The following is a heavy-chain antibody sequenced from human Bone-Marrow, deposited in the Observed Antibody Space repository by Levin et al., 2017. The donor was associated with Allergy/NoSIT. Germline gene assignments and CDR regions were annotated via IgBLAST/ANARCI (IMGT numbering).Heavy chain of an antibody. CDR1: GGSFSGYY. CDR3: ARAPITRYYFDY. CDR2: INHSGST. V-gene: IGHV4-34*01. Sequence: SQTLSLTCAVYGGSFSGYYWSWIRQPPGKGLEWIGEINHSGSTNYNPSLKSRVTISVDTSKNQFSLKLSSVTAADTAVYYCARAPITRYYFDYWGQGTLVTVSS. D-gene: IGHD3-10*01. J-gene: IGHJ4*02.